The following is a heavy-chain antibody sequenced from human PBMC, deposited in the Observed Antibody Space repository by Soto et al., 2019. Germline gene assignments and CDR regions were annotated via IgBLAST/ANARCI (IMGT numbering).Heavy chain of an antibody. CDR2: IYYSGST. Sequence: QVQLQESGPGLVKPSDTLSLTCAVSGYSISSSNWWGWIRQPPGKGLEWIGYIYYSGSTYYNPSLKSRVTMSVDTSKNRFSLKLSSVTAVDTAVYYCARLYYFASGSYESWFDPWGQGTLVTVSS. CDR3: ARLYYFASGSYESWFDP. J-gene: IGHJ5*02. CDR1: GYSISSSNW. V-gene: IGHV4-28*01. D-gene: IGHD3-10*01.